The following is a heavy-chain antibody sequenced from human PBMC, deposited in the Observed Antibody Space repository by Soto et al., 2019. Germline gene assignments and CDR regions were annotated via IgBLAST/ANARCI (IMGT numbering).Heavy chain of an antibody. J-gene: IGHJ5*02. V-gene: IGHV4-34*01. D-gene: IGHD6-13*01. CDR3: ARVGALGSSSCFDP. Sequence: NPSETLSLTCAVSGGSFSGHYWSWIRQPPGKGLEWIGELNHSGSTNYNPSLKSRVTISVDTSKNQFSLKLSSVTAADTAVYFCARVGALGSSSCFDPWGQGTLVTVSS. CDR1: GGSFSGHY. CDR2: LNHSGST.